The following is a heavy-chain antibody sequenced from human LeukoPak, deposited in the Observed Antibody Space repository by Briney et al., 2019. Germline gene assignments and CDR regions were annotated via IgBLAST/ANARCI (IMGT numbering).Heavy chain of an antibody. D-gene: IGHD2-15*01. CDR2: IKQDGIET. CDR3: ARGGPGRWPSFYFDY. CDR1: GFTFSSYW. Sequence: QPGGSLRLSCAASGFTFSSYWMSWVRQAPGKGLEWVANIKQDGIETYYVDSVKGRFTISRDNAKNSLYLQMNSLRAEDTAVYYCARGGPGRWPSFYFDYWGQGTLVTVSS. J-gene: IGHJ4*02. V-gene: IGHV3-7*05.